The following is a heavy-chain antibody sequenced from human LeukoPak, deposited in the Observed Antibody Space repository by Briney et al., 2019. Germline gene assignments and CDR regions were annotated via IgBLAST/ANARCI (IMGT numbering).Heavy chain of an antibody. V-gene: IGHV3-33*01. CDR2: IWNAGTNT. CDR1: GSSFSTYG. CDR3: VGDTPPGGDYYLDY. J-gene: IGHJ4*02. D-gene: IGHD3-16*01. Sequence: GSLRLSCAASGSSFSTYGMHWVRQAPGKGLEWVALIWNAGTNTYYADSVKGRFTISRDNSKNTLYLQMNSLRAEDTAVYYCVGDTPPGGDYYLDYWGQGTLVIVSS.